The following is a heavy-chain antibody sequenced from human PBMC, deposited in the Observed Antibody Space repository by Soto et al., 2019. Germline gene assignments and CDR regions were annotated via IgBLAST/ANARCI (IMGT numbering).Heavy chain of an antibody. CDR3: AKRATGTYFDY. CDR1: GFTFSSYA. Sequence: EVQLLESGGGLVQPGKSLRLSCAASGFTFSSYAMSWVRQAPGKGLEWVSVISGSGDSTYYADSVKGRFTISRDNSKNTLYLQMNSMRDEDTAVYYCAKRATGTYFDYWGQGTLVTVSS. V-gene: IGHV3-23*01. D-gene: IGHD1-1*01. CDR2: ISGSGDST. J-gene: IGHJ4*02.